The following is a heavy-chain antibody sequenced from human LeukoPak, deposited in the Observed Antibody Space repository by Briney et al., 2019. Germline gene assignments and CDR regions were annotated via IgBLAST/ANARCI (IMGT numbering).Heavy chain of an antibody. V-gene: IGHV1-69*04. J-gene: IGHJ4*02. CDR2: IIPILGIA. Sequence: SVKVSCKASGGTFSSYAISWVRQAPGQGLEWMGRIIPILGIANYAQKFQGRVTITADKSTSTAYMELSRLRSDDTAVYYCARPRLPYYYDSSGPKGDYYFDYWGQGTLVTVSS. D-gene: IGHD3-22*01. CDR3: ARPRLPYYYDSSGPKGDYYFDY. CDR1: GGTFSSYA.